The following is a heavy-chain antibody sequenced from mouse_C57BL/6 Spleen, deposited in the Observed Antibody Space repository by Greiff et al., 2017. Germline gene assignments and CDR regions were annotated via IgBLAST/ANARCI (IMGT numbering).Heavy chain of an antibody. J-gene: IGHJ1*03. V-gene: IGHV1-69*01. CDR3: ARRYYYGSSYWYFDV. CDR2: IDPSDSYT. D-gene: IGHD1-1*01. CDR1: GYTFTGYW. Sequence: QVQLQQSGAELVMPGASVKLSCKASGYTFTGYWMHWVQQRPGQGLEWIGEIDPSDSYTNYTQKFKGKSTLTVDKSSSTAYMQLSSLTSEDSAVYYCARRYYYGSSYWYFDVWGTGTTVTVSS.